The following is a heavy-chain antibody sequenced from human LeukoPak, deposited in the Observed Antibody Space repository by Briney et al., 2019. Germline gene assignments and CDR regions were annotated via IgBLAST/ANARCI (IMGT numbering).Heavy chain of an antibody. D-gene: IGHD1-26*01. CDR1: GFTFSSYA. CDR2: ISGSGGSGGST. J-gene: IGHJ4*02. V-gene: IGHV3-23*01. CDR3: AKAGSIRFDY. Sequence: GGSLRLSCAASGFTFSSYAMSWVRQAPRKGLEWVSGISGSGGSGGSTYYADSVKGRFTISRDNSKNTLYLQMNSPRAEDTAVYYCAKAGSIRFDYWGQGTLVTVSS.